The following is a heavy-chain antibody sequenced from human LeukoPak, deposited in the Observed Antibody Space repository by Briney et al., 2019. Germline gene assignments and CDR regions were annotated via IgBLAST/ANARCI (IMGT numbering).Heavy chain of an antibody. CDR3: ARVTMVRGVIVDFDY. D-gene: IGHD3-10*01. CDR2: IDWDDDK. J-gene: IGHJ4*02. V-gene: IGHV2-70*11. Sequence: ESGPTLVNPTQTLTLTCTFSGFSLSPSGMCVSWIRQPPGKALEWLARIDWDDDKYYSTSLKTRLTISKDTSKNQVVLTMTNMDPVDTATYYCARVTMVRGVIVDFDYWGQGTLVTVSS. CDR1: GFSLSPSGMC.